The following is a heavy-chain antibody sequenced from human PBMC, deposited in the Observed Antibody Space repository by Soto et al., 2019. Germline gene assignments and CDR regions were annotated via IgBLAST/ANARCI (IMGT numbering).Heavy chain of an antibody. V-gene: IGHV4-59*08. CDR1: GGSISSYY. CDR3: ARGTEYSSSSPFPYYYYMDV. CDR2: IYYSGST. Sequence: PSETLSLTCTVSGGSISSYYWSWIRQPPGKGLEWIGNIYYSGSTNYNPSLKSRVTISVDTSKNQFSLKLSSVTAADTAVYYCARGTEYSSSSPFPYYYYMDVWGKGTTVTVSS. D-gene: IGHD6-6*01. J-gene: IGHJ6*03.